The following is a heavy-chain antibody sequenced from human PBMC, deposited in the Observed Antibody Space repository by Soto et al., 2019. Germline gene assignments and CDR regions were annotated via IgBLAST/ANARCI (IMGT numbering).Heavy chain of an antibody. CDR1: GYRFTSYW. J-gene: IGHJ6*02. V-gene: IGHV5-51*01. Sequence: PGESLKISCKGSGYRFTSYWIGWVRQMPGKGLEWMGIMYPGDSDTRYSPSFQGQVTISADKSISTAYLQWSSLKASDTAMYYCARQGSSDFYGMDVWGQGTTVTVSS. D-gene: IGHD2-2*01. CDR3: ARQGSSDFYGMDV. CDR2: MYPGDSDT.